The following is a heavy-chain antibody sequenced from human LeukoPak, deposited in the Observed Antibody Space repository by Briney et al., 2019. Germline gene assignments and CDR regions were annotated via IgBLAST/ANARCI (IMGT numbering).Heavy chain of an antibody. Sequence: SETLSLTCTVSGGSISSGGYYWSWIRQHPGKGLEWIGYIYYSGSTYYNPSLKSRVTISVDTSKNQFSLKLSSVTAADTAVYYCASNNPYSSGSTCFDYWGQGTLVTVSS. V-gene: IGHV4-31*03. J-gene: IGHJ4*02. CDR1: GGSISSGGYY. D-gene: IGHD3-22*01. CDR2: IYYSGST. CDR3: ASNNPYSSGSTCFDY.